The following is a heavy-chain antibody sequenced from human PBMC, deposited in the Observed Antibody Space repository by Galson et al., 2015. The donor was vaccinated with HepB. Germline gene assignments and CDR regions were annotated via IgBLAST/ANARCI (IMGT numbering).Heavy chain of an antibody. D-gene: IGHD3-22*01. CDR1: GDSVSSDSAA. CDR3: ARNVYYDTSGYYYKPGWVDP. J-gene: IGHJ5*02. V-gene: IGHV6-1*01. CDR2: TYYRSKWYY. Sequence: CAISGDSVSSDSAAWNWIRQSPSRGLEWLGRTYYRSKWYYDYAVSVRSRITINPDISRNQFSLQLYSVTPEDTAVYYCARNVYYDTSGYYYKPGWVDPWGRGILITVSS.